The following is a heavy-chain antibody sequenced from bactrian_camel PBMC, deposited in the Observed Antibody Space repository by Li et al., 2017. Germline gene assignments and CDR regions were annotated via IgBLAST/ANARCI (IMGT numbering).Heavy chain of an antibody. CDR1: GFTFSTSW. CDR3: VRSVVVTGCFGY. D-gene: IGHD7*01. CDR2: ISKGGGST. J-gene: IGHJ6*01. V-gene: IGHV3S26*01. Sequence: QVQLVESGGGLVQPGGSLRLSCATSGFTFSTSWMFWVRQAPGKGLEWVASISKGGGSTSVTDSVKGRFTISRDNSLNTVYLEMNSLKPEDTAVYYCVRSVVVTGCFGYWGQGTQVTVS.